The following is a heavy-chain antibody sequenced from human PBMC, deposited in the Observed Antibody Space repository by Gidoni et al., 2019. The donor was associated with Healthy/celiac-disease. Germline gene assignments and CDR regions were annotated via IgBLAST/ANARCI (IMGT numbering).Heavy chain of an antibody. CDR2: IKQDGSEK. D-gene: IGHD2-2*01. CDR1: GFTFSSYW. Sequence: EVQLVESGGGLVQPGGSLRLSCAASGFTFSSYWMSWVRQAPGKGLEWVANIKQDGSEKYYVDSVKGRFTISRDNAKNSLYLQMNSLRAEDTAVYYCARDEVIVVVPAASIDYWGQGTLVTVSS. J-gene: IGHJ4*02. CDR3: ARDEVIVVVPAASIDY. V-gene: IGHV3-7*01.